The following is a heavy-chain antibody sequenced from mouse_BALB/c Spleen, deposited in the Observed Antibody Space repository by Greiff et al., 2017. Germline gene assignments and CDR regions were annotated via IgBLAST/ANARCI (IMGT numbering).Heavy chain of an antibody. D-gene: IGHD2-14*01. V-gene: IGHV14-4*02. CDR2: IDPENGDT. CDR1: GFNIKDYY. CDR3: TGVRRRNYCDY. J-gene: IGHJ2*01. Sequence: EVQLQQSGAELVRSGASVKLSCTASGFNIKDYYMHWVKQRPEQGLEWIGWIDPENGDTEYAPKFQGKATMTADTSSNTAYLQLSSLTSEDTAVYYCTGVRRRNYCDYWGQGTTLTVSS.